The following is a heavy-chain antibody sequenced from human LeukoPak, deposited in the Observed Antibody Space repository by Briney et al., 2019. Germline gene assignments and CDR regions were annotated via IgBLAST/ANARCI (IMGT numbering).Heavy chain of an antibody. Sequence: GGSLRLSCAASGFTFSSYWMSWVRQAPGKGLEWVANIKQDGSEKYYVDSVKGRFTISRDNAKNALYLQMNSLRAEDTAVYYCARLLPPYYGSGSYGVDYWGQGTLVTVSS. J-gene: IGHJ4*02. CDR1: GFTFSSYW. D-gene: IGHD3-10*01. CDR3: ARLLPPYYGSGSYGVDY. CDR2: IKQDGSEK. V-gene: IGHV3-7*01.